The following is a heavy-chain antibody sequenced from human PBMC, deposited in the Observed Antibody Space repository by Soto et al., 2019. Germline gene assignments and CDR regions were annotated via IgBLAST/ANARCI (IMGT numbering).Heavy chain of an antibody. CDR3: ARARMVRGIIYYYGMDV. D-gene: IGHD3-10*01. CDR1: GGSISSDGNY. V-gene: IGHV4-31*03. CDR2: IYYSGST. J-gene: IGHJ6*02. Sequence: QVQLQESGPGLVKSSQTLSLTCTVSGGSISSDGNYWSWIRQHPGKGLEWIGYIYYSGSTNYNPSLKTRVTISVDTSKTQCSLKLNSVTAADTAVYYCARARMVRGIIYYYGMDVWGQGTTVTVSS.